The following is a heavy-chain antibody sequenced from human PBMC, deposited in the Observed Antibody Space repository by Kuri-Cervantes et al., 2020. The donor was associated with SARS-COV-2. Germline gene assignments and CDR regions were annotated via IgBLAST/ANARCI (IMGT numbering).Heavy chain of an antibody. J-gene: IGHJ4*02. D-gene: IGHD6-19*01. CDR1: GFTFSSYA. CDR3: ASERQWLVLGGLFDY. Sequence: LSLTCAASGFTFSSYAMHWVRQAPGKRLEWVAVISYDGSNKYYADSVKGRFTISRDNSKNTLYLQMNSLRAEDTAVYHCASERQWLVLGGLFDYWGQGTLVTVSS. CDR2: ISYDGSNK. V-gene: IGHV3-30-3*01.